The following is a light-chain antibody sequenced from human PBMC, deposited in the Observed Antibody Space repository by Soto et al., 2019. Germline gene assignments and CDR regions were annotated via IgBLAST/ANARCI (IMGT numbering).Light chain of an antibody. V-gene: IGLV4-69*01. J-gene: IGLJ2*01. CDR1: SGHSSYA. CDR3: QTWGTGIDVV. CDR2: LNSDGSH. Sequence: QPVLTQSPSASASLGASVKLTCTLSSGHSSYAIAWHQQQPEKGPRYLMKLNSDGSHSKGDGIPDHFSGSSSGAERYLTISSLQSEDEADYYCQTWGTGIDVVFGGGTKLTVL.